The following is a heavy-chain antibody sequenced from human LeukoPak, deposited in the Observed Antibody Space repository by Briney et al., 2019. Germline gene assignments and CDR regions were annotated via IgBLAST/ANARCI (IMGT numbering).Heavy chain of an antibody. J-gene: IGHJ6*02. D-gene: IGHD6-19*01. Sequence: PGGSLRLSCAASGFTSSSYGMHWVRQAPGKGLEWVAVISYDGSNKYYADSVKGRFTISRDNSKNTLYLQMNSLRAEDTAVYYCARAPYSSGWSFPNYYYYGMDVWGQGTTVTVSS. CDR2: ISYDGSNK. CDR3: ARAPYSSGWSFPNYYYYGMDV. V-gene: IGHV3-30*03. CDR1: GFTSSSYG.